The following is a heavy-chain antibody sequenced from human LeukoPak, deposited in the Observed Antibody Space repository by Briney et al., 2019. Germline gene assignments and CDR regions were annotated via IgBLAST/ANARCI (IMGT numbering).Heavy chain of an antibody. CDR2: ISGSGGST. Sequence: GGSLRLSCAASGFTFSSYAMSWVRQAPGKGLEWVSAISGSGGSTYYADSVKGRFTISRDNAKNSLYLQMNSLRAEDTAVYYCARGGGGDYDYYYYMDVWGKGTTVTVSS. V-gene: IGHV3-23*01. J-gene: IGHJ6*03. D-gene: IGHD2-21*01. CDR3: ARGGGGDYDYYYYMDV. CDR1: GFTFSSYA.